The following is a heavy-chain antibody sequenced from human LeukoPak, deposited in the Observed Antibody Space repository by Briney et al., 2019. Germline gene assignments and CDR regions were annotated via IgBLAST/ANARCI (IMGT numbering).Heavy chain of an antibody. V-gene: IGHV4-59*01. CDR1: GGSISSYY. J-gene: IGHJ4*02. Sequence: PSETLSLTCTVSGGSISSYYWSWIRQPPGKGLEWIGYIYYSGSTNYNPSLKSRVTISVDTSKNQFSLKLSSVTAADTAVYYCARAHYVLALRGVNSYSFDYWGQGTLVNVSS. D-gene: IGHD3-10*01. CDR2: IYYSGST. CDR3: ARAHYVLALRGVNSYSFDY.